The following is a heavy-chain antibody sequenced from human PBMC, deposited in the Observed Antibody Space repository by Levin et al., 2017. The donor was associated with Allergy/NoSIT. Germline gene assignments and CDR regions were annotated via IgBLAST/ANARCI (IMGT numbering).Heavy chain of an antibody. Sequence: GGSLRLSCKGSGYSFTSYWIAWVRQMPGKGLEWMGIIYPGDSDTRYSPSFQGQVTISAGKSISTAFLQWSSLKASDSAKYYCARHVTSGGYNPEAFDIWGQGTMVTVSS. CDR2: IYPGDSDT. CDR1: GYSFTSYW. CDR3: ARHVTSGGYNPEAFDI. V-gene: IGHV5-51*01. J-gene: IGHJ3*02. D-gene: IGHD5-24*01.